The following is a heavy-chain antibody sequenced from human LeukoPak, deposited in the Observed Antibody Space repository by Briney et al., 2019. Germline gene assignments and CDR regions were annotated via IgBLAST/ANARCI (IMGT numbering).Heavy chain of an antibody. Sequence: GGSLRLSCAASGFTLSSYAMSWVRQAPGKGLEWVSAISGSGDNTYYADSVKGRFTVSRDNSKNTLYVQMKSLRAEDTAVYYCAKDFVVVPGNVNYFDYWGQGTLVTVSS. CDR3: AKDFVVVPGNVNYFDY. J-gene: IGHJ4*02. CDR2: ISGSGDNT. V-gene: IGHV3-23*01. CDR1: GFTLSSYA. D-gene: IGHD2-21*02.